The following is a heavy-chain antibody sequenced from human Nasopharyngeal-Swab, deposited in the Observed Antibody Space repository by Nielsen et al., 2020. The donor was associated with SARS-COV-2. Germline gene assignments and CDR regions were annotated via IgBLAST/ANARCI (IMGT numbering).Heavy chain of an antibody. CDR3: AREKEDIRHVVPAARTNYYYGMDV. Sequence: SVKVSCKASGGTFSSYAIIWVRQAPGQGLEWMGGIIPIFGTANYAQKFQGRVTITADESTSTAYMELSSLRSEDTAVYYCAREKEDIRHVVPAARTNYYYGMDVWGQGTTVTVSS. V-gene: IGHV1-69*13. J-gene: IGHJ6*02. D-gene: IGHD2-2*01. CDR2: IIPIFGTA. CDR1: GGTFSSYA.